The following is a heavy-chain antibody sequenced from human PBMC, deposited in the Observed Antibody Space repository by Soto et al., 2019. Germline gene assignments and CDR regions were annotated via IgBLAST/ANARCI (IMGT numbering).Heavy chain of an antibody. D-gene: IGHD6-19*01. V-gene: IGHV4-39*01. CDR2: IYYSGST. J-gene: IGHJ4*02. CDR3: ARHGAVAVAGFDY. Sequence: SETLSLTCTVSGGSISSSSYYWGWIRQPPGKGLEWIGSIYYSGSTYYNPSLKSRVTISVDTSKNQFSLKLSSVTAADTAVYYCARHGAVAVAGFDYWGQGTLVTVSS. CDR1: GGSISSSSYY.